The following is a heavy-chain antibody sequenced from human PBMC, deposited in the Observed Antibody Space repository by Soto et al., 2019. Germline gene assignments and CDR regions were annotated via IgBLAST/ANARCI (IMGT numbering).Heavy chain of an antibody. D-gene: IGHD1-26*01. V-gene: IGHV3-48*03. J-gene: IGHJ6*03. Sequence: PGGSLRLSSAASGFTFSSYEMNCVRQAPGKGLEWVSYICSSGSTIYYADSVKCRFTISRDNSKNSLYLQMNSPRAEDTAVYYCARTLVGDNSGLDVWDRGTTVTV. CDR3: ARTLVGDNSGLDV. CDR2: ICSSGSTI. CDR1: GFTFSSYE.